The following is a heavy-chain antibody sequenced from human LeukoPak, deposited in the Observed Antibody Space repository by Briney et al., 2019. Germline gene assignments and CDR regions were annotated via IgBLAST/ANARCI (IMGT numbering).Heavy chain of an antibody. CDR2: INSDGSST. J-gene: IGHJ3*02. CDR3: ARVRYSGSYEGAFDI. Sequence: GGSLRLSCAASGFTFSSYWMPWVRQAPGKGLVWVSRINSDGSSTSYADSVKGRFTISRDNAKNTLYLQMNSLRAEDTVVYYCARVRYSGSYEGAFDIWGQGTMVTVSS. V-gene: IGHV3-74*01. CDR1: GFTFSSYW. D-gene: IGHD1-26*01.